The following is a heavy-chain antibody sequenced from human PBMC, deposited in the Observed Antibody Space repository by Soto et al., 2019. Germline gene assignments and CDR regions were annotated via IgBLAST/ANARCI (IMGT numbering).Heavy chain of an antibody. J-gene: IGHJ6*02. D-gene: IGHD1-7*01. CDR3: ARARYNWNSYYYYYGMDV. Sequence: QVQLVQSGAEVKKPGSSVKVSCKASGGTFSSYAISWVRQAPGQGLEWMGGIIPIFGTANYAQKFQGRVTITADESTSTAYMELSSLRSEDTAVYYCARARYNWNSYYYYYGMDVWGQGTTVTVSS. CDR1: GGTFSSYA. CDR2: IIPIFGTA. V-gene: IGHV1-69*12.